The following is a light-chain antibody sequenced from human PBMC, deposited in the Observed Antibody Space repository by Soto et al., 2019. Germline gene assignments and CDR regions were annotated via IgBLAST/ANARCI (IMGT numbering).Light chain of an antibody. CDR3: SSYTYSSTPYV. Sequence: LTQPASVSGSPGQSITISCTGTSSDVGGYNYVSWYQQHPGKAPKLMIYEVSNRPSGVSNRFSGSKSGNTASLTISGLQAEDEADYYCSSYTYSSTPYVFGTGTKVTVL. V-gene: IGLV2-14*01. CDR1: SSDVGGYNY. J-gene: IGLJ1*01. CDR2: EVS.